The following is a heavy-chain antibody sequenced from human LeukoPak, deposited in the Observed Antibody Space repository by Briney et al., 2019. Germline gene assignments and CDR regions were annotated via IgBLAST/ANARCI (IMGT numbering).Heavy chain of an antibody. V-gene: IGHV4-59*12. CDR1: GDSITAYY. D-gene: IGHD5-12*01. CDR3: ARLEWLRFGRAQNDY. J-gene: IGHJ4*02. CDR2: IHYTGKN. Sequence: PSETLSLTCTVSGDSITAYYWNWVRQPPGKGLEWIGYIHYTGKNFYNPSLKSRVTISVDTSKNQFSLKLSSVTAADTAVYYCARLEWLRFGRAQNDYWGQGTLVTVSS.